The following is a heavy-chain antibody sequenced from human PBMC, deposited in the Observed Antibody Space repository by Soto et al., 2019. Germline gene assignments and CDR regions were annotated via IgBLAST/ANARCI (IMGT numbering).Heavy chain of an antibody. J-gene: IGHJ4*02. V-gene: IGHV1-18*01. CDR2: ISAYNGNT. Sequence: QVQLVQSGAEVKKPGASVKVSCKASGYTFTSYGISWVRQAPGQGLEWMGWISAYNGNTNYAQKLQGRVTMTTDTSTSTADMELRSLRSDDTAGYYCARAGGPPIWSGSLGGDYWGQGTLVTVSS. D-gene: IGHD3-3*01. CDR3: ARAGGPPIWSGSLGGDY. CDR1: GYTFTSYG.